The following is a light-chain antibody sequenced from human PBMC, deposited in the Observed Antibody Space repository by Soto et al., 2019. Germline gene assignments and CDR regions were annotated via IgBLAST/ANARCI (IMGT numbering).Light chain of an antibody. Sequence: QSVLTPPASVSGSPGQSIAISCTATSGDVGSHNHVSWYQQYPGRAPKLIIYEVNNRPSGVSDRSSGSKSGNTASLTISGLQAEDEADYYCTSYTTTSTDVFGSGTKVTVL. CDR3: TSYTTTSTDV. CDR1: SGDVGSHNH. CDR2: EVN. J-gene: IGLJ1*01. V-gene: IGLV2-14*01.